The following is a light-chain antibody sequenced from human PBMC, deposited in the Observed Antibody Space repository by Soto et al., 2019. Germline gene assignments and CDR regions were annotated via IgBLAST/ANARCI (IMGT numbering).Light chain of an antibody. J-gene: IGKJ1*01. CDR2: AAS. Sequence: DIQRRQPPSSLSGSVGDRATTPRRAIQCISTFLKWYQQTPGKAPKLLIYAASTLQSGVPSGFSGSGSGTDFALTISSLQPEDFATYFCQQSYTTPQSWTFGQGTKVDNK. V-gene: IGKV1-39*01. CDR1: QCISTF. CDR3: QQSYTTPQSWT.